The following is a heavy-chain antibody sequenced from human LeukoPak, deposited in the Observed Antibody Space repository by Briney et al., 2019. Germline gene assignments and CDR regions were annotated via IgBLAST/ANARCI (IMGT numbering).Heavy chain of an antibody. J-gene: IGHJ4*02. CDR2: INQDGTEK. Sequence: GESLRLSCAASGFSFSTYWMSWVRQAPGKGLEWVANINQDGTEKYYVDSVKGRFTVSRDYAKNSLYLQMNSLRAEDTAVYYCAKAIAVFMPEYYFDYWGQGTLVTVSS. CDR1: GFSFSTYW. CDR3: AKAIAVFMPEYYFDY. D-gene: IGHD6-19*01. V-gene: IGHV3-7*03.